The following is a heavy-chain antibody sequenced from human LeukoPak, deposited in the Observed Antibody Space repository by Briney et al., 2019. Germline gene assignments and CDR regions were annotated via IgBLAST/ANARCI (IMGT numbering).Heavy chain of an antibody. CDR2: INRNGGTI. D-gene: IGHD6-13*01. CDR1: GFTFDDYG. CDR3: ARERSTSNWYGTPDFDY. Sequence: PGGSLRLSCAASGFTFDDYGMSWVRQVPGKGLEWVSGINRNGGTINYGDSAKGRFTISRDNAKNSLYLQMNGLRAEDTALYHCARERSTSNWYGTPDFDYWGQGTLVTVSS. V-gene: IGHV3-20*01. J-gene: IGHJ4*02.